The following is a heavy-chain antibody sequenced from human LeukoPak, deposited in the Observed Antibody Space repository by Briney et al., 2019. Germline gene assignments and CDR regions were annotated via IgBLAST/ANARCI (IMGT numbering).Heavy chain of an antibody. CDR2: IRYDGSNK. CDR3: AKGYRKVQLERLPGY. V-gene: IGHV3-30*02. Sequence: GGSLRLSCAASGFTFSSYGMHWVRQAPGKGLEWVAFIRYDGSNKYYADSVKGRFTISRDNSKNTLYLQMNSPRAEDTAVYYCAKGYRKVQLERLPGYWGQGTLVTVSS. J-gene: IGHJ4*02. CDR1: GFTFSSYG. D-gene: IGHD1-1*01.